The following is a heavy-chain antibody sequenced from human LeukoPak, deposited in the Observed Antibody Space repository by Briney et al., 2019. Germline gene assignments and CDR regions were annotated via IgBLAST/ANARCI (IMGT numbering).Heavy chain of an antibody. CDR3: ARGEFGDYYYFYMDV. CDR2: ITSGGSYT. J-gene: IGHJ6*03. D-gene: IGHD2/OR15-2a*01. Sequence: GGSLRLSCAASKITFSTYNMNWVRQAPGKGLEWVSSITSGGSYTFYADSVKGRFTISRDNAKNSLYLQMNSLRAEDTATYYCARGEFGDYYYFYMDVWGKGTTVTVSS. CDR1: KITFSTYN. V-gene: IGHV3-21*01.